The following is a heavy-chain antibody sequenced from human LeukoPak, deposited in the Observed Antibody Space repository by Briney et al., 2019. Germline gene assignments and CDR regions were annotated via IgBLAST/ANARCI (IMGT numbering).Heavy chain of an antibody. V-gene: IGHV4-59*01. D-gene: IGHD3-3*01. CDR3: ARGIRYDFWSGYYTEDDAFDI. CDR1: GGSISSYY. J-gene: IGHJ3*02. Sequence: PSETLSLTCTVSGGSISSYYWSWIRQPPGKGLEWIGYIYYSGSTNYNPSLKSRVTISVDTSKNQFSLKLSSVTAADTAVYYCARGIRYDFWSGYYTEDDAFDIWGQGTMVTVSS. CDR2: IYYSGST.